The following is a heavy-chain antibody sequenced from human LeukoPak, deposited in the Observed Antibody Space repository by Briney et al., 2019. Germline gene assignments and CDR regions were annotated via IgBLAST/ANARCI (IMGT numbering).Heavy chain of an antibody. CDR2: VTGSRDT. CDR3: AKDLTHYYDSSVVGMDV. J-gene: IGHJ6*02. Sequence: GGSLRLSCAASGFTFSSHGMSWVRQAPGKGLEWVSAVTGSRDTYYADSVKGRFTISRDNSKNTLYLQMNSLRAEDTAVYYCAKDLTHYYDSSVVGMDVWGQGTTVTVSS. D-gene: IGHD3-22*01. CDR1: GFTFSSHG. V-gene: IGHV3-23*01.